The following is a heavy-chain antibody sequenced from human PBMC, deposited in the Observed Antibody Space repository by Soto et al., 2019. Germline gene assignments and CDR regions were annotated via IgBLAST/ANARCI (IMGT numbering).Heavy chain of an antibody. CDR2: VSPNLGVT. CDR1: GYTFTSYG. D-gene: IGHD2-15*01. J-gene: IGHJ4*02. V-gene: IGHV1-69*04. CDR3: ARDKGYCSDTSCPDFDY. Sequence: SVKVSCKASGYTFTSYGISWVRQAPGQGLEWMGRVSPNLGVTNYAKKFQGRFTIVVDTSTSTAYMELNSLRYEDTAVYYCARDKGYCSDTSCPDFDYWGQGTLVTVSS.